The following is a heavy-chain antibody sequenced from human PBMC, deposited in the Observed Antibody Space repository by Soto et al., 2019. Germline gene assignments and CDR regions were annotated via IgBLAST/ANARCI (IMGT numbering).Heavy chain of an antibody. CDR2: ISWNSGSI. CDR3: AKDAPIVVVPAAMSGTMYYYYYMDV. CDR1: GFTFDDYA. D-gene: IGHD2-2*01. J-gene: IGHJ6*03. V-gene: IGHV3-9*01. Sequence: GGSLRLSCAASGFTFDDYAMHWVRQAPGKGLEWVSGISWNSGSIGYADSVKGRFTISRDNAKNSLYLQMNSLRAEDTALYYCAKDAPIVVVPAAMSGTMYYYYYMDVWGKGTTVTVSS.